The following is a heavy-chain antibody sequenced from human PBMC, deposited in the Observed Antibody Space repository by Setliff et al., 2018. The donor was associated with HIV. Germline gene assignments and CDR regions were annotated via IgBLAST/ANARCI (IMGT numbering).Heavy chain of an antibody. CDR2: INAGNGNT. Sequence: VKVSCKASGYTFTGYAMHWVRQAPGQRLEWMGWINAGNGNTIYSQKFQGRVTITRDTSTSTAYMELSSLRSEDTAVYYCARNPQPTGTPDYYYYYYMDVWGKGTTVTVSS. J-gene: IGHJ6*03. CDR1: GYTFTGYA. D-gene: IGHD1-1*01. V-gene: IGHV1-3*01. CDR3: ARNPQPTGTPDYYYYYYMDV.